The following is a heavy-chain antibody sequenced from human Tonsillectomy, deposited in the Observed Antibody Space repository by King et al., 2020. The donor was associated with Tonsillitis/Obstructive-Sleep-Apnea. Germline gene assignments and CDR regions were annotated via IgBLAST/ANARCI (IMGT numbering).Heavy chain of an antibody. J-gene: IGHJ4*02. D-gene: IGHD3-9*01. CDR2: VSGSGTNT. CDR1: GFTFRSYA. Sequence: VQLVESGGDLVQPGGSLRLSCAASGFTFRSYAMNWVRQAPGKGLEWVSGVSGSGTNTYYADSVRGRFTISRDSSKNTLYLQMNGLRAEDTAVYYCAKVSVYTDWYYFDYWGQGTLVTVST. V-gene: IGHV3-23*04. CDR3: AKVSVYTDWYYFDY.